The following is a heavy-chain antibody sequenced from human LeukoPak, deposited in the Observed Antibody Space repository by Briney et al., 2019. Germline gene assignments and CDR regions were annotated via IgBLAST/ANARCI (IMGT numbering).Heavy chain of an antibody. Sequence: QSRGSLRLSCAASGLTFSSYWMHWVRQAPGKGLVWVPRINRDGSSTSYADSVKGRFTISRDNAKNTLYLQMNSLRAEDTAVYYCARGAGYNYPYYFDYWGQGTLVTVFS. J-gene: IGHJ4*02. CDR1: GLTFSSYW. CDR3: ARGAGYNYPYYFDY. D-gene: IGHD5-24*01. CDR2: INRDGSST. V-gene: IGHV3-74*01.